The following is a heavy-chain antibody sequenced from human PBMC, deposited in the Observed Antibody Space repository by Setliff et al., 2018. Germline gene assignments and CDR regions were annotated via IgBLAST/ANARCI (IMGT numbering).Heavy chain of an antibody. CDR2: IIPIFPTP. V-gene: IGHV1-69*13. D-gene: IGHD7-27*01. CDR3: ARDSHLGFYYFDF. J-gene: IGHJ4*02. Sequence: SVKVSCKSSGGTFSSSGITWVRQAPGQGLEWVGMIIPIFPTPHLPQKFQDRVTITADVSARTATLELSSLTSEDTAVYYCARDSHLGFYYFDFWGRGTLVTVSS. CDR1: GGTFSSSG.